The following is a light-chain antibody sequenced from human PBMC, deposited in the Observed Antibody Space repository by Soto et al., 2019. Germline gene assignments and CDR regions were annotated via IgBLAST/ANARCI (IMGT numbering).Light chain of an antibody. J-gene: IGLJ1*01. V-gene: IGLV2-14*03. CDR1: SSDVGAYLY. Sequence: QSALPQPASVSGSPGQSITISCGGTSSDVGAYLYVSWYQQFPGKAPKLIIYEVNNRPSGVSDRFSGSKSDTTAYLTISGLQAEDEADYYCSSYSDSDTKVFGTGTKLTVL. CDR2: EVN. CDR3: SSYSDSDTKV.